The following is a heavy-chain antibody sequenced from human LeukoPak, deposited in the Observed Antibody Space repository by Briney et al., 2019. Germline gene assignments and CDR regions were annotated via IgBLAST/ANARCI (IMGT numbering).Heavy chain of an antibody. D-gene: IGHD6-19*01. Sequence: ASVKVSCKASGYTFTSYGISWVRQAPGQGLEWMGGIIPIFGTANYAQKFQGRVTITTDESTSTAYMELSSLRSEDTAVYYCARGSAVAGTRGYYYYYMDVWGKGTTVTVSS. CDR1: GYTFTSYG. CDR2: IIPIFGTA. CDR3: ARGSAVAGTRGYYYYYMDV. V-gene: IGHV1-69*05. J-gene: IGHJ6*03.